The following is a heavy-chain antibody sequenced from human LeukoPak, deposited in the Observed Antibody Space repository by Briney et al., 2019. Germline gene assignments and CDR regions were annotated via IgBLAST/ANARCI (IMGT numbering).Heavy chain of an antibody. D-gene: IGHD3-10*01. CDR3: STLWYGA. Sequence: GGSLRLSCAVSGFIFSNAWMYWVRQAPGKGLEWVGRIKSKTDGGTSDYAAPVTGRFTISRDDSKSTLYLQMNSLKTEDTGVYYCSTLWYGAWGQGTLVTVSS. J-gene: IGHJ5*02. V-gene: IGHV3-15*01. CDR1: GFIFSNAW. CDR2: IKSKTDGGTS.